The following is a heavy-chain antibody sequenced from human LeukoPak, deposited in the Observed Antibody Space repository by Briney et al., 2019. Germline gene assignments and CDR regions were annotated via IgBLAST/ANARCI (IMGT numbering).Heavy chain of an antibody. D-gene: IGHD4-11*01. CDR3: TVPTPDS. CDR2: IYPDDSDT. CDR1: GYDFPSYW. J-gene: IGHJ4*02. V-gene: IGHV5-51*01. Sequence: GESLKISCNGSGYDFPSYWIGWVRQLPGKGLEWMGIIYPDDSDTRYSPSFQGQVTISADKSINTVYLQWSSLKASDTAIYFCTVPTPDSWGQGTLVTVSS.